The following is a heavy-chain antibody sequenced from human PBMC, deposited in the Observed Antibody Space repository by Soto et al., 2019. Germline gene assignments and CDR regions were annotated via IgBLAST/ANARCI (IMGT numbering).Heavy chain of an antibody. D-gene: IGHD6-19*01. CDR1: GDSFTSYW. CDR2: IDPSDSYT. J-gene: IGHJ6*02. CDR3: ARLGVAGKGDYYGMDV. V-gene: IGHV5-10-1*01. Sequence: ESLKISFKGAGDSFTSYWISWVRQIPGKGLEWMGRIDPSDSYTNYSPSFQGHVTISADKSISTAYLQWSSLKASDAAMYYCARLGVAGKGDYYGMDVWGQGTTVTVSS.